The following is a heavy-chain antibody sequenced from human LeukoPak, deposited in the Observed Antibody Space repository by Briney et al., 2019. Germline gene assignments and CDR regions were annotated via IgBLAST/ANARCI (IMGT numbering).Heavy chain of an antibody. CDR2: ISGSGGST. Sequence: TGGSLRLSCAASGFTFSSYGMSWVRQAPGKGLELVSAISGSGGSTYYADSVKGRFTISRDNSKNTLYLQMNSLRAEDTAVYYCAKDKWNYSGYDYWSAADYWGQGTLVTVSS. V-gene: IGHV3-23*01. J-gene: IGHJ4*02. CDR1: GFTFSSYG. D-gene: IGHD5-12*01. CDR3: AKDKWNYSGYDYWSAADY.